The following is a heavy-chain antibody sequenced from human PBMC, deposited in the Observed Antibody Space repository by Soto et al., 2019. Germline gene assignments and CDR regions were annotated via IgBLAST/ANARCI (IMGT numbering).Heavy chain of an antibody. CDR1: GGTFRTYT. J-gene: IGHJ5*02. D-gene: IGHD6-19*01. Sequence: QVQLVQSGAEVKRPGSSVKVSCQTSGGTFRTYTINWVRQAPGQGLEWMGMIIPILDGANYAQKFLGGVTINADKSTSTDHMGLRSLRSEDTAVYYCARSRQEDIGVAGPKDSWFDPWGQGTLVTVSS. CDR2: IIPILDGA. CDR3: ARSRQEDIGVAGPKDSWFDP. V-gene: IGHV1-69*02.